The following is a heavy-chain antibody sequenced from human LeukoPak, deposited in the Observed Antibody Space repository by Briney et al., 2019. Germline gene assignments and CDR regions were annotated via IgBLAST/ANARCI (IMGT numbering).Heavy chain of an antibody. Sequence: SQTLSLTRAFSGDSVPRNSAPWHWIRQSRSRALVWLGRTYYRSKWYNDYAVSVKSRITNDPVTSNNQFSLQLNSVTPEDTAVYYCARAVQLERRGWFDPWGQGTLVTVSS. CDR3: ARAVQLERRGWFDP. CDR2: TYYRSKWYN. V-gene: IGHV6-1*01. J-gene: IGHJ5*02. D-gene: IGHD1-1*01. CDR1: GDSVPRNSAP.